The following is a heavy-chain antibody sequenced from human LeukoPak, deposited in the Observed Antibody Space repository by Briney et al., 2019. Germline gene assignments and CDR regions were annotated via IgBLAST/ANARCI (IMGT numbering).Heavy chain of an antibody. CDR1: GGSISSGGYY. CDR3: AIACSSTSCYTFDY. Sequence: PSQTLSLTCTVSGGSISSGGYYWSWIRQPPGKGLEWIGYIYHSGSTYYNPSLKSRVTISVDRSKNQFSLKLSSVTAADTAVYYCAIACSSTSCYTFDYWGQGTLVTVSS. J-gene: IGHJ4*02. V-gene: IGHV4-30-2*01. CDR2: IYHSGST. D-gene: IGHD2-2*02.